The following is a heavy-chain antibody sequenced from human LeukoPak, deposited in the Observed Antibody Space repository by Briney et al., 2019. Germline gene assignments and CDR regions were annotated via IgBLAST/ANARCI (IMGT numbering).Heavy chain of an antibody. Sequence: ASVTVSCKVSEYRLTELSMHWVRLAPGKGLEWMGGFDPEDVDTIYAQKFEGRVTMTEDTSTDTAYLELSSLRSEDTAVYYCATLLLSKKRYYDFWTSAFDFWGQGTMVTVSS. D-gene: IGHD3-3*01. CDR2: FDPEDVDT. V-gene: IGHV1-24*01. J-gene: IGHJ3*01. CDR3: ATLLLSKKRYYDFWTSAFDF. CDR1: EYRLTELS.